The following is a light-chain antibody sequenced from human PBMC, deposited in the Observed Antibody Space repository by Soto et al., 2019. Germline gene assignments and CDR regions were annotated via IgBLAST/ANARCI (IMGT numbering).Light chain of an antibody. CDR1: QSISSW. CDR3: QQYNSYV. CDR2: DAS. J-gene: IGKJ3*01. Sequence: DIQMTQSPSTLSASVGDRVTIICRASQSISSWLAWYQQKPGKAPKLLIYDASSLESGVPSRFSGSGSGTEFTLTITSLQPEDFATYYCQQYNSYVFGPGTKVDNK. V-gene: IGKV1-5*02.